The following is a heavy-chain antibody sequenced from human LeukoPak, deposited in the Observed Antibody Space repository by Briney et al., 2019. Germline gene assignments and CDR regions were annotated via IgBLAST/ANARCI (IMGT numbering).Heavy chain of an antibody. D-gene: IGHD5-24*01. J-gene: IGHJ4*02. Sequence: PGRSLRLSCAASGFTFGSYGMHWVRQAPGKGLEWVAVIWYDGSNKYYADSVKGRFTISRDNSKNTLYLQMNSLRAEDTAVYYCAGAEGWLQPLDYWGQGTLVTVSS. CDR1: GFTFGSYG. CDR2: IWYDGSNK. CDR3: AGAEGWLQPLDY. V-gene: IGHV3-33*01.